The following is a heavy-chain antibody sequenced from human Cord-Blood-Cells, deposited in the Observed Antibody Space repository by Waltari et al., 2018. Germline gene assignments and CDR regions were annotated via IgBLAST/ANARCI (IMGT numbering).Heavy chain of an antibody. CDR3: AKDPEGASVGATLGAFDI. J-gene: IGHJ3*02. Sequence: EVQLLESGGGLVQPGGSLRLSCAASGFTFSSYAMSWVRQAPGKGLEWVSAISGSGGSPCYADPVKGRFTIARDNSKNTLYLQMNSLRAEDTAVYYCAKDPEGASVGATLGAFDIWGQGTMVTVSS. CDR1: GFTFSSYA. D-gene: IGHD1-26*01. V-gene: IGHV3-23*01. CDR2: ISGSGGSP.